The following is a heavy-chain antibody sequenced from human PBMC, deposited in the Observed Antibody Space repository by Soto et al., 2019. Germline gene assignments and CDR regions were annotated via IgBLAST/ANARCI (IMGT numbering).Heavy chain of an antibody. CDR3: ATSRISIAVAGETEYYFDY. V-gene: IGHV1-2*04. D-gene: IGHD6-19*01. J-gene: IGHJ4*02. CDR2: INPNSGDT. CDR1: GYIFTGYY. Sequence: ASVKVSCKASGYIFTGYYMHWVRQAPGQGLEWMGWINPNSGDTNYTQKFQGWVTMTRDTSVSTAYMELSRLRSDDTAVYYCATSRISIAVAGETEYYFDYWGQGTPVTVS.